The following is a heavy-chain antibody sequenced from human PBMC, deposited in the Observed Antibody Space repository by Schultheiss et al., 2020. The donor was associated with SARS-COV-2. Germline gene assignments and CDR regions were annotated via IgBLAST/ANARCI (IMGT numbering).Heavy chain of an antibody. D-gene: IGHD2-21*02. CDR2: IYYSGST. V-gene: IGHV4-39*01. CDR3: ARASVVTDSFDI. J-gene: IGHJ3*02. Sequence: SETLSLTCAVYGGSFSGYYWGWIRQPPGKGLEWIGSIYYSGSTFYNPSLKSRVTISVDTSKNQFSLKLSSVTAADTAVYYCARASVVTDSFDIWGQGTMVTVSS. CDR1: GGSFSGYY.